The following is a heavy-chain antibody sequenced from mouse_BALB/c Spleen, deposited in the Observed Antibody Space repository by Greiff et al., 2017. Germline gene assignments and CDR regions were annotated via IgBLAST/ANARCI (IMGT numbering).Heavy chain of an antibody. CDR1: GYTFSSYW. V-gene: IGHV1-9*01. D-gene: IGHD4-1*01. J-gene: IGHJ1*01. Sequence: VQLQQSGAELMKPGASVKISCKATGYTFSSYWIAWVKQRPGHGLEWIGEILPGGGSTNYNEKFKGKATFTADTSSNTAYMQLSSLTSEDSAVYYCARWEQRDVWGAGTTVTVSS. CDR3: ARWEQRDV. CDR2: ILPGGGST.